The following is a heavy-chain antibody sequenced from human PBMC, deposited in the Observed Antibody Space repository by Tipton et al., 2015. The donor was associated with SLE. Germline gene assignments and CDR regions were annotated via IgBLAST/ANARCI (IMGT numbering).Heavy chain of an antibody. CDR3: AREGDTAMVNDAFDI. CDR1: GYSISSGYY. D-gene: IGHD5-18*01. V-gene: IGHV4-38-2*02. J-gene: IGHJ3*02. CDR2: IYHSGST. Sequence: TLSLTCAVSGYSISSGYYWGWIRQPPGKGLEWIGSIYHSGSTYYNPSLKSRVTISVDTSKNQFSLKLSSVTAADTAVYYCAREGDTAMVNDAFDIWGQGTMVTVSS.